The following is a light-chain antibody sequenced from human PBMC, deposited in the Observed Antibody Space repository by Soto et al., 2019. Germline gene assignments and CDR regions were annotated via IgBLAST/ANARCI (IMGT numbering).Light chain of an antibody. CDR3: CSYAGSSTHVI. Sequence: QSALTQPASVSGSPGQSITISCTGTSSDVGNYNLVSWYQQHPGKVPKVMIYEDTKRPSGVSDRFSGSKSGNTASLTISGRQAEDEADYYCCSYAGSSTHVIFGGGTKVTV. V-gene: IGLV2-23*01. CDR2: EDT. J-gene: IGLJ2*01. CDR1: SSDVGNYNL.